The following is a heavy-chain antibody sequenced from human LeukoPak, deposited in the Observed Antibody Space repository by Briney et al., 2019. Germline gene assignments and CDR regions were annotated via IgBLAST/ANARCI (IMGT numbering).Heavy chain of an antibody. J-gene: IGHJ3*02. V-gene: IGHV4-59*12. CDR3: ARGQTYYYGSGNAFDI. CDR2: IYYSGST. CDR1: GGSISSYY. D-gene: IGHD3-10*01. Sequence: PSETLSLTCTVSGGSISSYYWSWIRQPPGKGLEWIGYIYYSGSTNYNPSLKSRVTISVDTSKNQFSLKLGSVTAADTAVYYCARGQTYYYGSGNAFDIWGQGTMVTVSS.